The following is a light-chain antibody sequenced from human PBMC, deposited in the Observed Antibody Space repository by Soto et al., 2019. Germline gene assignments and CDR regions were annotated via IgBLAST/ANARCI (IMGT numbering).Light chain of an antibody. J-gene: IGKJ1*01. V-gene: IGKV1-9*01. CDR2: GAS. Sequence: IQLTQSPSSLSASVGNRFTITCRASQGIRSYLAWYQQRPGKAPELLIYGASTLRPGGASRFSGSGSGTEFTLTISSLQPDDFATYYCQQSYSSPPTFGQGTTGDIK. CDR3: QQSYSSPPT. CDR1: QGIRSY.